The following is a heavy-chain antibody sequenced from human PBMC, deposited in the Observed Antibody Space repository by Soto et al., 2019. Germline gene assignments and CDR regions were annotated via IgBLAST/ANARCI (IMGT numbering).Heavy chain of an antibody. CDR1: GGSMSSGGYS. CDR3: ARVPDV. V-gene: IGHV4-30-2*01. Sequence: SETVSLTCAVSGGSMSSGGYSWSWIRQPPGKGLEWIGYIYHNGSPYYNPSLKSRVTISVDRSKNQFSLKLSSVTAADTAVYYCARVPDVWGQGTTVTVSS. D-gene: IGHD2-2*01. J-gene: IGHJ6*02. CDR2: IYHNGSP.